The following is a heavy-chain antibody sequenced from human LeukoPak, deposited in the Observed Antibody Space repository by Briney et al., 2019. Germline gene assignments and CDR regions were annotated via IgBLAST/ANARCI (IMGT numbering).Heavy chain of an antibody. D-gene: IGHD3-10*01. V-gene: IGHV3-21*01. CDR3: ARSSGSGSYSHSDY. CDR1: GFTFSSYS. Sequence: GGSLRLSCAASGFTFSSYSMNWVRQAPGKGLEWVSSISSSSSYIYYADSVKGRFTISRDNAKNSLYLQMNSLGAEDTAVYYCARSSGSGSYSHSDYWGQGTLVTVSS. CDR2: ISSSSSYI. J-gene: IGHJ4*02.